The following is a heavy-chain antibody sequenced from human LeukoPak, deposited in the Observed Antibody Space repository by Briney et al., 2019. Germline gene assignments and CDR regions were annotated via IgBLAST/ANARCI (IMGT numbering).Heavy chain of an antibody. CDR2: INQHGSEK. V-gene: IGHV3-7*01. CDR1: GFTFSSYW. Sequence: GGSLRLSCTASGFTFSSYWLSWVRQAPGKGLEWVANINQHGSEKYYVDSMKGRFTISRDNAKNSVYLQMNSLRAEDTAVYYCARDPSSMVWGQGTMVTVSS. D-gene: IGHD2-8*01. CDR3: ARDPSSMV. J-gene: IGHJ3*01.